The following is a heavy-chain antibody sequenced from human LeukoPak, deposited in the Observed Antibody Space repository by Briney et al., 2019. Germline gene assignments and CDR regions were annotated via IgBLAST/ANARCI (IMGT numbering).Heavy chain of an antibody. D-gene: IGHD3-10*01. CDR1: GFTFSSYW. Sequence: GGSLRLSCAASGFTFSSYWMSWVRQAPGKGLEWVVNIKQDGSEKYYVDSVKGRFTISRDNAKNSLYLQMNSLRAEDTAVYYCARYRTPQYYYGSGSAPFDYWGQGTLVTVSS. CDR2: IKQDGSEK. CDR3: ARYRTPQYYYGSGSAPFDY. J-gene: IGHJ4*02. V-gene: IGHV3-7*01.